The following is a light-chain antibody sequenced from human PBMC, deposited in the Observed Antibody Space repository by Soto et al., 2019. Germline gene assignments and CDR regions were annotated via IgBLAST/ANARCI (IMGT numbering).Light chain of an antibody. J-gene: IGKJ1*01. Sequence: PGERATLSCRASQSVASNYLAWFQQKPGQAPRLLIYEASSRATGIPDRFSGSGSGTDFTLTINRLEPEEFAVFYCPQYAYSPRTFGQGTRVEIK. CDR3: PQYAYSPRT. CDR1: QSVASNY. V-gene: IGKV3-20*01. CDR2: EAS.